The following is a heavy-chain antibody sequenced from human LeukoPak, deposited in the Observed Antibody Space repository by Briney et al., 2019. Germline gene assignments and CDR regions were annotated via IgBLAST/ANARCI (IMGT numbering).Heavy chain of an antibody. J-gene: IGHJ4*02. CDR3: ARDDYDSSGYYYFDY. D-gene: IGHD3-22*01. Sequence: ASVKVSCKASGYTFTANYMHWVRQAPGQGLEWMGWINPNSGGTNFAQKFQGRVTMTRVTSISTAYMELSRPTSDDTAVYYYARDDYDSSGYYYFDYWGQGTLVTVSS. CDR2: INPNSGGT. V-gene: IGHV1-2*02. CDR1: GYTFTANY.